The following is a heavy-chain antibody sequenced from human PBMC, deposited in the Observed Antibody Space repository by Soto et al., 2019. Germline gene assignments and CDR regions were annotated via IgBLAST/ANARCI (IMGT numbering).Heavy chain of an antibody. CDR1: GFTFSSYG. CDR2: IWYDGSNK. D-gene: IGHD3-10*01. CDR3: ARAKLLWFGELSDFDY. Sequence: QVQLVESGGGVVQPGRSLRLSCAASGFTFSSYGMHWVRQAPGKGLEWVAVIWYDGSNKYYADFVKGRFTISRDNSKNTLYLQMNSLRAEDTAVYYCARAKLLWFGELSDFDYWGQGTLVTVSS. J-gene: IGHJ4*02. V-gene: IGHV3-33*01.